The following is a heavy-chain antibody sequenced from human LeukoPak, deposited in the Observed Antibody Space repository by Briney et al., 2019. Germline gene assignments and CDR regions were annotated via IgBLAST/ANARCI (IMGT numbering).Heavy chain of an antibody. Sequence: GGSLRLSCAASGFTFSSYAMNWVRQAPGKGLEWVPSITGSSTQIFNADSMRGRFTISRDNAKNSLYLQMSSLRVEDTAVYYCARGLSHCSGATCSFTWGQGTLVTVSP. J-gene: IGHJ5*02. CDR2: ITGSSTQI. D-gene: IGHD2-15*01. CDR1: GFTFSSYA. CDR3: ARGLSHCSGATCSFT. V-gene: IGHV3-21*01.